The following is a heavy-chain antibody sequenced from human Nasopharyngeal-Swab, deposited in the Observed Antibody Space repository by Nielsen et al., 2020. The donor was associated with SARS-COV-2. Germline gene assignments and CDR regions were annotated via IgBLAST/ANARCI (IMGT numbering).Heavy chain of an antibody. CDR2: IYYSVIT. J-gene: IGHJ4*02. Sequence: SETLSLPCTASGCSISSYYWIWIRQPPGKGLEWIGYIYYSVITNYNPSLKSRVIISVDTSKNQFSLKLSSVTAADTAVYYCARPLRGAVAPFDYWGQGTLVTVSS. D-gene: IGHD6-19*01. CDR3: ARPLRGAVAPFDY. V-gene: IGHV4-59*01. CDR1: GCSISSYY.